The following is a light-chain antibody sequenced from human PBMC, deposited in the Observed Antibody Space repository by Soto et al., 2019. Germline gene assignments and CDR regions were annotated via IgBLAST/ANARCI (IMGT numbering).Light chain of an antibody. CDR2: GAS. J-gene: IGKJ2*01. CDR1: QSITTN. V-gene: IGKV3-15*01. Sequence: EIVMTQSPATLSVSPGQRATLSCRASQSITTNHLAWYQQKPGQAPRLLIYGASSRATGVPPRFSGSGSGTEFTLTISSLQSEDFALYYCQQYSNWPRGTFGQGTKLQIK. CDR3: QQYSNWPRGT.